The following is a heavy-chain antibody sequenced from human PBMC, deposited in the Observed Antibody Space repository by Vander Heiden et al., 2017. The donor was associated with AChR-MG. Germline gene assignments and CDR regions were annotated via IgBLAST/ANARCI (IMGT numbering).Heavy chain of an antibody. D-gene: IGHD6-6*01. Sequence: QVQLVESGGGVVQPGRSLRLSCAASGFTFSSYGMHWVRQAPGKGLEWVAVIWYDGSNKYYADSVKGRFTISRDNSKNTLYLQMNSLRAEDTAVYYCARAPLRYSSSSGAFDIWGQGTMVTVSS. J-gene: IGHJ3*02. V-gene: IGHV3-33*01. CDR3: ARAPLRYSSSSGAFDI. CDR2: IWYDGSNK. CDR1: GFTFSSYG.